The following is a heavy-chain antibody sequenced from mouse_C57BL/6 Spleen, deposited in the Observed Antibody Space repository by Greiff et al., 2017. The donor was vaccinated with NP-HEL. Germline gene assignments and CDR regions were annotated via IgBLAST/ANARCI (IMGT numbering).Heavy chain of an antibody. D-gene: IGHD1-1*01. J-gene: IGHJ3*01. V-gene: IGHV5-17*01. CDR2: ISRGSSTI. CDR3: ARDYYGFAY. Sequence: EVKLVESGGGLVKPGGSLKLSCAASGFTFSDYGMHWVRQAPEKGLEWVAYISRGSSTIYYADTVKGRFTISRDNAKNTLFLQMTRLRAEDTGMYYCARDYYGFAYWGQGTLVTVSA. CDR1: GFTFSDYG.